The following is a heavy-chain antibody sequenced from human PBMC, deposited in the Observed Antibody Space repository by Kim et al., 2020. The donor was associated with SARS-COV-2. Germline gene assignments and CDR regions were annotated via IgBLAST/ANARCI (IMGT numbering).Heavy chain of an antibody. CDR3: ARESSTSCCPFDY. D-gene: IGHD2-2*01. Sequence: YAEGVTGRFVFSLDTSVSTAYLQISSLKAEDTAVYYCARESSTSCCPFDYWGQGTLVTVSS. V-gene: IGHV7-4-1*02. J-gene: IGHJ4*02.